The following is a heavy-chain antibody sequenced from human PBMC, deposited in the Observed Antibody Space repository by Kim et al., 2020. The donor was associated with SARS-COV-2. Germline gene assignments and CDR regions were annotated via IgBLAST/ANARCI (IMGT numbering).Heavy chain of an antibody. CDR2: IYYSGST. V-gene: IGHV4-31*03. CDR1: GGSISSGGYY. CDR3: ARADTIFGVVIDAFDI. Sequence: SETLSLTCTVSGGSISSGGYYWSWIRQHPGKGLEWIGYIYYSGSTYYNPSLKSRVTISVDTSKNQFSLKLSSVTAADTAVYYCARADTIFGVVIDAFDIWGHGTMVTVSS. J-gene: IGHJ3*02. D-gene: IGHD3-3*01.